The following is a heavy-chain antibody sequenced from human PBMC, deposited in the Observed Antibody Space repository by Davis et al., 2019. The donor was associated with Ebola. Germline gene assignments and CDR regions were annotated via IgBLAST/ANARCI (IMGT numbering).Heavy chain of an antibody. D-gene: IGHD2-2*01. CDR2: IYHSGST. Sequence: MPSETLSLTCAVSGGSISSSNWWSWVRQPPGKGLEWIGEIYHSGSTNYNPSLKSRVTISVDKSKNQFSLKLSSVTAADTAVYYCARSLPADIFYYYALDVWGQGTTVTVSS. V-gene: IGHV4-4*02. CDR3: ARSLPADIFYYYALDV. J-gene: IGHJ6*02. CDR1: GGSISSSNW.